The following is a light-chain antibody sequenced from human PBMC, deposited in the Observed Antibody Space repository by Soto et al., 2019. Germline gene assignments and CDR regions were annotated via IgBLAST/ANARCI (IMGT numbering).Light chain of an antibody. CDR3: QQYNSYST. Sequence: DIQMTQSPSTLSASVGDRVTITCRASQSISSWLAWYQQKPGKAPNLLIYDASSLVRGVPSRFSGSGSGTEFTLPISSLQHDDFATYYCQQYNSYSTFGQGAKVEI. CDR2: DAS. V-gene: IGKV1-5*01. CDR1: QSISSW. J-gene: IGKJ1*01.